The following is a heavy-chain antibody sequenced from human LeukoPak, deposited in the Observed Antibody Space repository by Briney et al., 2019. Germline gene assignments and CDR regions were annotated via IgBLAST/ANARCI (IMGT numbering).Heavy chain of an antibody. J-gene: IGHJ6*03. CDR3: ARDGDTVLTRGYYYYMDV. V-gene: IGHV3-23*01. D-gene: IGHD4-23*01. Sequence: GGSLRLSCAASGFTFSSYAMSWVRQAPGKGLEWVSAISGSGGSTYYADSVKGRFTISRDNSKNTLYLQMNSLRAEDTAVYYCARDGDTVLTRGYYYYMDVWGKGTTVTVSS. CDR1: GFTFSSYA. CDR2: ISGSGGST.